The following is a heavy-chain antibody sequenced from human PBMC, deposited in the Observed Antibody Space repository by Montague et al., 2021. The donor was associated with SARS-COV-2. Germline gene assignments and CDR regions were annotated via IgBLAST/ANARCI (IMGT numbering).Heavy chain of an antibody. CDR3: ARVGRQQLVRLSGMDV. D-gene: IGHD6-13*01. CDR2: IYYSGST. J-gene: IGHJ6*02. Sequence: SETLSLTCTVSGGSISSSSYYWGWIRQPPGKGLEWIGSIYYSGSTYYXPSLKSRVTISVDTSKNQFSLKLSSVTAADTAVYYCARVGRQQLVRLSGMDVWGQGTMVTVSS. CDR1: GGSISSSSYY. V-gene: IGHV4-39*07.